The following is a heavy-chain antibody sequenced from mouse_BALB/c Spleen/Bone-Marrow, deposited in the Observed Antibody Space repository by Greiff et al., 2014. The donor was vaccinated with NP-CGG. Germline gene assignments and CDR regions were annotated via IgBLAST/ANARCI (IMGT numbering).Heavy chain of an antibody. Sequence: VKVVESGPGLVQPSQSLSITCTVSGFSLTSYGIHWVRQSPGKGLEWLGVIRRGGSTDYNAAFMSRLSITKDNSKSQVFFKMNSLQADDTAIYYCAKDWDGAWFAYWGQGTLVTVSA. D-gene: IGHD4-1*01. CDR3: AKDWDGAWFAY. J-gene: IGHJ3*01. CDR1: GFSLTSYG. CDR2: IRRGGST. V-gene: IGHV2-5*01.